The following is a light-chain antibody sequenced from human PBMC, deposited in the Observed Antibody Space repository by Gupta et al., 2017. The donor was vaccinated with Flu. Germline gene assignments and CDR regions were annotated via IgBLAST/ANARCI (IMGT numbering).Light chain of an antibody. Sequence: PGERASLSCRASQSVNSNLAWYQQKPGQAPRLLIYDASTRATGIPARFTGSGSGTEFTLTISSLQSEDFALYFCQRYDDWPSFGGGTTVGIK. V-gene: IGKV3-15*01. CDR3: QRYDDWPS. CDR2: DAS. CDR1: QSVNSN. J-gene: IGKJ4*01.